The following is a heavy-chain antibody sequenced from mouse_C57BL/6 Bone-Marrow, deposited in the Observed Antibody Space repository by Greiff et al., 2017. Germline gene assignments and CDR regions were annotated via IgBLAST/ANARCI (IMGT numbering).Heavy chain of an antibody. V-gene: IGHV1-64*01. J-gene: IGHJ2*01. Sequence: VQLQQPGAELVKPGASVKLSCKASGYTFTSYWMHWVKQRPGQGLEWIGMIHPNSGSTNYKEKFKSKATLTVDKSSSTAYMQLSSLTSEDSAVYYCARKAHYYGSSYFDYWGQGTTLTVSS. CDR1: GYTFTSYW. CDR2: IHPNSGST. D-gene: IGHD1-1*01. CDR3: ARKAHYYGSSYFDY.